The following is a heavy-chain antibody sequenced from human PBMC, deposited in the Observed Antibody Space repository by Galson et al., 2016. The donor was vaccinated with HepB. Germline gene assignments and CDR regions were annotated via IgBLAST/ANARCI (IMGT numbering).Heavy chain of an antibody. Sequence: SETLSLTCSVSGGSISTYYWSWIRQPPGRGLEWIGYISYTGSTNYNPSLKSRVTMSVDTSKNQFSLKLSSVTAADTAVYYCARMGFGELLQYPRLPHYYYGLDVWGQGTTVTVSS. V-gene: IGHV4-59*01. J-gene: IGHJ6*02. D-gene: IGHD3-10*01. CDR1: GGSISTYY. CDR2: ISYTGST. CDR3: ARMGFGELLQYPRLPHYYYGLDV.